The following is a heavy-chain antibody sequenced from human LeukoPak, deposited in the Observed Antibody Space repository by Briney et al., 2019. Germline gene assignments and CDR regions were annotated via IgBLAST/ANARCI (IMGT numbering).Heavy chain of an antibody. CDR3: ARDRAAYCGGDCTDHDY. D-gene: IGHD2-21*02. V-gene: IGHV3-30-3*01. Sequence: GRSLRLSCAASGFTFSSYAMHWVRQAPGKGLEWVAVISYDGSNKYYADSVKGRFTISRDNSKNTLYLQMNSLRAEDTAVYYCARDRAAYCGGDCTDHDYWGQGTLVTVSS. J-gene: IGHJ4*02. CDR2: ISYDGSNK. CDR1: GFTFSSYA.